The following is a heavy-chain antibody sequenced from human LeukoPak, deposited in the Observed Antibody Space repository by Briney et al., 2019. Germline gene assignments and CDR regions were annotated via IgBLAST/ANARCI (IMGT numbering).Heavy chain of an antibody. CDR2: ISSSSSYI. V-gene: IGHV3-21*01. J-gene: IGHJ6*02. Sequence: GGSLRLSCAASGFTFSSYSMNRVRQAPGKGLEWVSSISSSSSYIYYADSVKGRFTISRDNAKNSLYLQMNSLRAEDTAVYYCARLTVATKGYYGMDVWGQGTTVTVSS. D-gene: IGHD5-12*01. CDR1: GFTFSSYS. CDR3: ARLTVATKGYYGMDV.